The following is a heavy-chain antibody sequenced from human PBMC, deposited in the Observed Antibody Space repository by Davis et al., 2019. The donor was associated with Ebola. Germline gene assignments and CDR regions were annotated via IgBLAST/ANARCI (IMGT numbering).Heavy chain of an antibody. D-gene: IGHD6-13*01. J-gene: IGHJ4*02. CDR2: IYYSGST. CDR1: GGSISSYY. CDR3: ARAAAAAYSDFDY. Sequence: MPSETLSLTCTVSGGSISSYYWSWIRQPPGKGLEWIGYIYYSGSTNYNPSLKSRVTIPVDTSKNQFSLKLSSVTAADTAVYYCARAAAAAYSDFDYWGQGTLVTVSS. V-gene: IGHV4-59*01.